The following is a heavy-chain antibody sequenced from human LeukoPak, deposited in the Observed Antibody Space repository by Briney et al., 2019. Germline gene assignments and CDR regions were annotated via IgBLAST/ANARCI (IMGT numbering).Heavy chain of an antibody. CDR3: ARESSGWYVGFDY. V-gene: IGHV1-3*01. CDR1: GYTFTSYA. D-gene: IGHD6-19*01. J-gene: IGHJ4*02. Sequence: ASVKVSCKASGYTFTSYAMHWVRQAPGQRLEWMGWINAGNGNTKYSQKFQGRVTITRDTSASTAYMELSSLRSEDTAVYYCARESSGWYVGFDYWGQGTLVTVSS. CDR2: INAGNGNT.